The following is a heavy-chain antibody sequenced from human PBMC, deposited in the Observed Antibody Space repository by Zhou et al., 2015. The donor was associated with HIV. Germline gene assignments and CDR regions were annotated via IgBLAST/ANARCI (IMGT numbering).Heavy chain of an antibody. CDR2: IYNGNT. V-gene: IGHV1-18*01. J-gene: IGHJ5*02. CDR3: ARGYCSSTTCYKKGWFDP. Sequence: QVPGQGLEWMGWIYNGNTNYAQKFQGRVTMTTDTSTSIAYMELRSLRSDDTAVYYCARGYCSSTTCYKKGWFDPWGRGSPWSPSPQ. D-gene: IGHD2-2*02.